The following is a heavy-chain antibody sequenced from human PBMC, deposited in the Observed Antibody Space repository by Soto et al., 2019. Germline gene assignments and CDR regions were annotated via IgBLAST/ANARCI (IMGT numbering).Heavy chain of an antibody. V-gene: IGHV1-69*13. Sequence: GASVKVSCKASGGTFSSYAISWVRQAPGQGLEWMGGIIPIFGTANYAQKFQGRVTITADESTSTAYMELSSLRSEDTAVYYCAREMSGYDNPSYYYGMTSGAKGPRSPSP. J-gene: IGHJ6*02. CDR2: IIPIFGTA. CDR3: AREMSGYDNPSYYYGMTS. D-gene: IGHD5-12*01. CDR1: GGTFSSYA.